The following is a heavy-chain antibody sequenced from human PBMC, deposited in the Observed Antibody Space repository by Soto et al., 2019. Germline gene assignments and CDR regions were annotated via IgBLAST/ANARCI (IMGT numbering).Heavy chain of an antibody. CDR2: IIPIFGTA. CDR3: ARAGDIVVVVAATPGYNYGMDV. V-gene: IGHV1-69*13. D-gene: IGHD2-15*01. CDR1: GGTFSSYA. Sequence: GASVKDSCKASGGTFSSYAISWVRQAPGQGLEWMGGIIPIFGTANYAQKFQGRVTITADESTSTAYMELSSLRSEDTAVYYCARAGDIVVVVAATPGYNYGMDVWGQGTTVTVSS. J-gene: IGHJ6*02.